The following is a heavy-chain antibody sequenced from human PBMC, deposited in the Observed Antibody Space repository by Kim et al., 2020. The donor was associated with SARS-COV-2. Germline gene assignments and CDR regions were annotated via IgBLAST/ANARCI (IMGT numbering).Heavy chain of an antibody. D-gene: IGHD2-15*01. Sequence: KFYNPSLKNRLTITKDTSKNQVVLTMTNMDPVDTATYYCVHRVARDAFDVWGQGTMVTVSS. CDR2: K. J-gene: IGHJ3*01. V-gene: IGHV2-5*01. CDR3: VHRVARDAFDV.